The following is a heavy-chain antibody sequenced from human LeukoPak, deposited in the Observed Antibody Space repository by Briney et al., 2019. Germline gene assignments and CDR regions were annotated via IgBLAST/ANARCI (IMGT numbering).Heavy chain of an antibody. CDR3: ARVDRAVAGILYFDY. D-gene: IGHD6-19*01. Sequence: GASVTVSCKASGYTFTGYYMHWVRQAPGQGLEWMGRINPNSGGTNYAQKFQGRVTMTRDTSISTAYMELSRLRSDDTAVYYCARVDRAVAGILYFDYWGQGTLVTVSS. CDR1: GYTFTGYY. J-gene: IGHJ4*02. CDR2: INPNSGGT. V-gene: IGHV1-2*06.